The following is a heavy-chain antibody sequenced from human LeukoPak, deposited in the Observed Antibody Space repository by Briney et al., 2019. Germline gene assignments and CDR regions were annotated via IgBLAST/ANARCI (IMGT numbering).Heavy chain of an antibody. CDR2: INPGESDT. CDR3: ARHRSTGNGQPTC. J-gene: IGHJ4*02. CDR1: GYILTSYW. V-gene: IGHV5-51*01. Sequence: GESLKISCKGSGYILTSYWIGWVRQIPGKGLEWMGIINPGESDTRYSTSFQGQVTISADKSTSTAHLQWSSLKASDTAVYYCARHRSTGNGQPTCGGQGTVVTVSS. D-gene: IGHD5/OR15-5a*01.